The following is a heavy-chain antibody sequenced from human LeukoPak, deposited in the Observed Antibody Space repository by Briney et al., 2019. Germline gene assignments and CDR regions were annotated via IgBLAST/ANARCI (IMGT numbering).Heavy chain of an antibody. D-gene: IGHD3-10*01. CDR3: ARVPLSDTSGRYYAH. J-gene: IGHJ1*01. CDR2: INTGNGNT. Sequence: ASVTVSCTTSGYTFTNYGMHWVRPAPRQSPEWMGWINTGNGNTKSSQKFQDRVTLTRDTSASTAYMELNSLSSEDTAVYYCARVPLSDTSGRYYAHWGQGTLVTVSS. CDR1: GYTFTNYG. V-gene: IGHV1-3*04.